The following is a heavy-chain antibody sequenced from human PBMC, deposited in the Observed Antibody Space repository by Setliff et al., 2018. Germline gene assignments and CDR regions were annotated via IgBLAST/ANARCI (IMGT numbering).Heavy chain of an antibody. Sequence: GESLKISCVASGFTFGSYAMSWVRQTPGKGLEWVSTISGSSVDTYYVDSVKGRFAISRDNSKNTLSLQMNSLRGDDTAVYYCAKGGCVSGGNCYSDYWGQGTLVTVSS. J-gene: IGHJ4*02. V-gene: IGHV3-23*01. CDR3: AKGGCVSGGNCYSDY. D-gene: IGHD2-15*01. CDR2: ISGSSVDT. CDR1: GFTFGSYA.